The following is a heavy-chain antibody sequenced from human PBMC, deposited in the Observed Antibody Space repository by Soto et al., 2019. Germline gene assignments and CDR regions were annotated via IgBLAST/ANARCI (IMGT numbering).Heavy chain of an antibody. Sequence: QAGGSLRLSCAGSGFTFSNYAMSWVRQAPGKGLEWVSIISVSGGTTFYADSVKGRFTVSRDNSKNTLYLQMSDLRAEDTALYYCAKRGIAAQHYFEYSGQGALVTVSS. CDR2: ISVSGGTT. D-gene: IGHD6-6*01. V-gene: IGHV3-23*01. CDR3: AKRGIAAQHYFEY. J-gene: IGHJ4*02. CDR1: GFTFSNYA.